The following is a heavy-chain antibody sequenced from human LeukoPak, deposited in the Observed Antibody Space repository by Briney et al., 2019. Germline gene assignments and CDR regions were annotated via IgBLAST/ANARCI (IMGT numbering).Heavy chain of an antibody. J-gene: IGHJ6*02. CDR1: GFTFSSYA. CDR2: ISYDGSNK. Sequence: PGGSLRLSCAASGFTFSSYAMSWVRQAPGKGLEWVAVISYDGSNKYYADSVKGRFTISRDNSKNTLYLQMNSLRAEDTAVYYCAKDFGITIFGVVIRNHYYYGMDVWGQGTTVTVSS. D-gene: IGHD3-3*01. V-gene: IGHV3-30*18. CDR3: AKDFGITIFGVVIRNHYYYGMDV.